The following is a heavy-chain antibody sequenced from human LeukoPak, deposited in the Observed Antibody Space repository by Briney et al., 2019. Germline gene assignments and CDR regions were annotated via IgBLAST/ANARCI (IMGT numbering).Heavy chain of an antibody. CDR3: ARQYNSGYGLPFDY. D-gene: IGHD5-12*01. V-gene: IGHV4-39*01. Sequence: SETLSLTCTVSGGSISSSSYYWGWIRQPPGKGPEWIGSIYYSGNTYYNPSLKSRVTISVDTSKNQFSLKLNSVTAADTAVYYCARQYNSGYGLPFDYWGQGTLVTVSS. CDR2: IYYSGNT. CDR1: GGSISSSSYY. J-gene: IGHJ4*02.